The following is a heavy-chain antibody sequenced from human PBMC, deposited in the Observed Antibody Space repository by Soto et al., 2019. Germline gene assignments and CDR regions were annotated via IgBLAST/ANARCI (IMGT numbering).Heavy chain of an antibody. J-gene: IGHJ4*02. Sequence: EVQLLESGGGLVQPGGSLRLSCAASGFTFSSYAMSWVHQAPGKGLEWVSAISGSGGSTYYADSVKGRFTISRDNSKNTLYLQMNSLRAEDTAVYYCAKDQYYYDSSGYYGGDYWGQGTLVTVSS. D-gene: IGHD3-22*01. CDR1: GFTFSSYA. CDR3: AKDQYYYDSSGYYGGDY. CDR2: ISGSGGST. V-gene: IGHV3-23*01.